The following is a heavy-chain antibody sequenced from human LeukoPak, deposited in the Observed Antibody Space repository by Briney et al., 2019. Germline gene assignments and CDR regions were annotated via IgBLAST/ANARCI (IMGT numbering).Heavy chain of an antibody. Sequence: SVKVSCKASGGTFSSYAISWVRQAPGQGLEWMGRIIPILGIANYAQKFQGRVTITADKSTSTAYMELSSLRSEDTAVYYCARDRERGSWYFDLWGRGTLVTVSS. V-gene: IGHV1-69*04. J-gene: IGHJ2*01. CDR3: ARDRERGSWYFDL. CDR1: GGTFSSYA. D-gene: IGHD2-15*01. CDR2: IIPILGIA.